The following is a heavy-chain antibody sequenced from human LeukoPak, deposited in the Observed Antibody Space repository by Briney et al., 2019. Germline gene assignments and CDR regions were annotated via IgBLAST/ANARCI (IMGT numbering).Heavy chain of an antibody. Sequence: GGSLRLSCAASGFTFSSHGMHWVCQAPGKGLEWVAVIWYDGSNKYYADSVKGRFTISRDNSKNTLYLQMNSLRAEDTAVYYCARDVNSGSYPDYWGQGTLVTVSS. V-gene: IGHV3-33*01. CDR1: GFTFSSHG. D-gene: IGHD1-26*01. J-gene: IGHJ4*02. CDR2: IWYDGSNK. CDR3: ARDVNSGSYPDY.